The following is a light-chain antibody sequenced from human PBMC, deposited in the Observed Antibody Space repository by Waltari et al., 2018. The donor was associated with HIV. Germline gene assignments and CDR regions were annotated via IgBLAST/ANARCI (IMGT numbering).Light chain of an antibody. CDR3: QQFNSDPLT. Sequence: DIQLTQSPSFLSESVGDRVTITCRASQGISRYLAWYQQRAGKAPKVLIYNASTLQSGVPSRFSGSGSGTEFTLTISSLQPEDVATYYCQQFNSDPLTFGGGTKVEIK. CDR1: QGISRY. V-gene: IGKV1-9*01. J-gene: IGKJ4*01. CDR2: NAS.